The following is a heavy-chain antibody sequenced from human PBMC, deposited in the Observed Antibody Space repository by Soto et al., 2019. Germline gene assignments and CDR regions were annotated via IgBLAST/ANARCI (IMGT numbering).Heavy chain of an antibody. CDR2: ISGSGGST. J-gene: IGHJ6*02. D-gene: IGHD3-3*01. CDR3: AKSSPCPLTIFGVALYGMDV. Sequence: GGSLRLSCAASGFTFSSYAMSWVRQAPGKGLEWVSAISGSGGSTYYADSVKGRFTISRDNSKNTLYLQMNSLSAEDTAVYYCAKSSPCPLTIFGVALYGMDVWGQGTTVTVSS. V-gene: IGHV3-23*01. CDR1: GFTFSSYA.